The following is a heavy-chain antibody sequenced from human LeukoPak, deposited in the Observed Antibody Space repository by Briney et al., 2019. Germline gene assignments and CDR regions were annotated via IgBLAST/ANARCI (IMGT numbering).Heavy chain of an antibody. D-gene: IGHD3-22*01. CDR2: IYYSGST. V-gene: IGHV4-59*08. CDR3: ARHTSSGCYYDAYYFDY. J-gene: IGHJ4*02. CDR1: GGSISSYY. Sequence: SSETLSLTCTVSGGSISSYYWSWIRQPPGKGLEWIGYIYYSGSTNYNPSLKSRVTISVDTSKNQFSLKLSSVTAADTAVYYCARHTSSGCYYDAYYFDYWGQGTLVTVSS.